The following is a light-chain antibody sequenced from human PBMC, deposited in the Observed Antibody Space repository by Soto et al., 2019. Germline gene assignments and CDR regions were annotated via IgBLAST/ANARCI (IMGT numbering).Light chain of an antibody. V-gene: IGLV2-23*01. CDR1: SSDVGSYNL. J-gene: IGLJ1*01. CDR3: CSYADSSAYV. CDR2: EGS. Sequence: QSVLTQPASVSGSPGQSITISCTGTSSDVGSYNLVSWYQQHPGKAPKLMIYEGSKRPSGVSNRFSGSNSGNTASLTISGLQAEDEADYYCCSYADSSAYVFRTGTKVTVL.